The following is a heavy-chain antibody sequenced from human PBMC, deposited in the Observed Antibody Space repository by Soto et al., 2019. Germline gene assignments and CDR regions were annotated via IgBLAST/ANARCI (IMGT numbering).Heavy chain of an antibody. Sequence: QVQLQESGPGLVKPSQTLSLTCTVSGGSISSGDYYWSWIRQPPGKGLEWIGYIYYSGSTYYNPSLKSRVTISVDTSKNQFSLKLSSVTAADTAVYYCARGGYCSSTSCYTRPFDYWGQGTLVTVSS. CDR1: GGSISSGDYY. V-gene: IGHV4-30-4*01. J-gene: IGHJ4*02. CDR2: IYYSGST. CDR3: ARGGYCSSTSCYTRPFDY. D-gene: IGHD2-2*02.